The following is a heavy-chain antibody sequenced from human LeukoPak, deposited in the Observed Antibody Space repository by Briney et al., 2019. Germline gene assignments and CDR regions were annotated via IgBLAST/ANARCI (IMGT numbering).Heavy chain of an antibody. D-gene: IGHD3-10*01. V-gene: IGHV3-64D*06. CDR3: VKDLYYGSGSYYPALDY. Sequence: PGGSLRLSCSASGFTFSSYAMHWVRQAPGKGLEYVSAISSNGGSTYYADSVKGRFTISRDNSKNTLYLQMSSLRAGDTAVYYCVKDLYYGSGSYYPALDYWGQGTLVTVSS. J-gene: IGHJ4*02. CDR2: ISSNGGST. CDR1: GFTFSSYA.